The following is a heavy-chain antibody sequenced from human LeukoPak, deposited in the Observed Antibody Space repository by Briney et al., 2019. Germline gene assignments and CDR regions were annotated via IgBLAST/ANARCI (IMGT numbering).Heavy chain of an antibody. CDR1: GFTFSDYS. D-gene: IGHD3-22*01. CDR3: AKVDEYYYDSSGRNSYFDY. Sequence: PGGSLRLSCAASGFTFSDYSMNWVRQAPGKGLEWVSAMSGSGGSTYYADSVKGRFTISRDNSKNTLDLQMNSLRAEDTAVYYCAKVDEYYYDSSGRNSYFDYWGQGTLVTVSS. J-gene: IGHJ4*02. CDR2: MSGSGGST. V-gene: IGHV3-23*01.